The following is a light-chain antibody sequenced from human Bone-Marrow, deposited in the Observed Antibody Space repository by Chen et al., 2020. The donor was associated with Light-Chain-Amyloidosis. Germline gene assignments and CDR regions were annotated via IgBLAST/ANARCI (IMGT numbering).Light chain of an antibody. CDR3: QSYQGSSQGV. V-gene: IGLV6-57*01. Sequence: NFMLTQPHSASASPGKTVIISCTRSSGSIATNYVQWYQQRPGRSPTTVIYEDDQRPSGVPDRFSGSIDRSSNSASLTISGLKTEDEADYYCQSYQGSSQGVFGGGTKLTVL. CDR1: SGSIATNY. J-gene: IGLJ3*02. CDR2: EDD.